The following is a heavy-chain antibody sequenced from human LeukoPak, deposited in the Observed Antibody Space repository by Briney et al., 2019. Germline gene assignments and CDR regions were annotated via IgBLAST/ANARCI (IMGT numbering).Heavy chain of an antibody. Sequence: PGGSLRLSCGASGFTFSTSGMHWVRQAPGKGLEWVAFIRYDGSINYYADSVKGRFTISRDNSKNTLYLLMNSLRAEDTAVYYCAKDEEYQLLTNFFDYWGQGTLVTVSS. D-gene: IGHD2-21*01. J-gene: IGHJ4*02. CDR2: IRYDGSIN. V-gene: IGHV3-30*02. CDR3: AKDEEYQLLTNFFDY. CDR1: GFTFSTSG.